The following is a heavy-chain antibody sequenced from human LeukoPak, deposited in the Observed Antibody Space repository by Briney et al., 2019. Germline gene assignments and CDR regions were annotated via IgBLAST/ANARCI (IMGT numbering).Heavy chain of an antibody. Sequence: GASVKVSCKASGYTFTSYYMHWVRQAPGQGLEWMGIINPSGGSTSYAQKFQGRVTMTRDTSISTAYMELSRLRSDDTAVYYCARVLVRGVGDYWGQGTLVTVSS. D-gene: IGHD3-10*01. J-gene: IGHJ4*02. CDR2: INPSGGST. V-gene: IGHV1-46*01. CDR3: ARVLVRGVGDY. CDR1: GYTFTSYY.